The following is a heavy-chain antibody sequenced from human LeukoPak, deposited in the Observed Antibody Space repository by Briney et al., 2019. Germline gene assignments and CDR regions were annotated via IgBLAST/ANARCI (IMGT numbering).Heavy chain of an antibody. D-gene: IGHD2-2*01. Sequence: GGSLRLSCAASGFTFNSYAMSWVRQAPGKGLEWVSGISGSGGSTYYADSVKGRFTISRDNSKNTLYLQMNSLRAEDTAVYYCAKGHLVVVVPTAIDYWGQGTLVTVSS. J-gene: IGHJ4*02. CDR3: AKGHLVVVVPTAIDY. CDR1: GFTFNSYA. V-gene: IGHV3-23*01. CDR2: ISGSGGST.